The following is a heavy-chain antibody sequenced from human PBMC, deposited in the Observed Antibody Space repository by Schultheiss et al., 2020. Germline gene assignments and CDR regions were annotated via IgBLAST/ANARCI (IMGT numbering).Heavy chain of an antibody. D-gene: IGHD3-10*01. CDR1: GFTFSSYC. CDR2: ISWNSGSI. CDR3: AKRDVLLFYMDV. Sequence: GESLKISCAGSGFTFSSYCMSWVRQAPGKGLEWVSGISWNSGSIGYADSVKGRFTISRDNSKNTLYLQMNSLRAEDTAVYYCAKRDVLLFYMDVWGKGTTVTVSS. J-gene: IGHJ6*03. V-gene: IGHV3-23*01.